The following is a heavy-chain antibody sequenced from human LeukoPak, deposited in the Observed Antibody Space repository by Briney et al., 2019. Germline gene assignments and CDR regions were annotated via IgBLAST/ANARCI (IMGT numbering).Heavy chain of an antibody. Sequence: GASVKVSCTASGYTFTGYYMHWVRQAPGQGLEWMGWINPDSGGTNYAQKFQGRVTMTRDTSISTAYMELTRLRSDDTAVYYCARDGSGSYYHFDYWGQGTLVTVSS. CDR1: GYTFTGYY. J-gene: IGHJ4*02. D-gene: IGHD3-10*01. CDR2: INPDSGGT. V-gene: IGHV1-2*02. CDR3: ARDGSGSYYHFDY.